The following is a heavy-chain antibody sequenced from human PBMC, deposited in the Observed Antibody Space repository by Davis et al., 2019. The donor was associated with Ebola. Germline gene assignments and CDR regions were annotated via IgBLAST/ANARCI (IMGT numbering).Heavy chain of an antibody. CDR1: GGTFSSYA. CDR2: IIPIFGTA. V-gene: IGHV1-69*13. D-gene: IGHD6-6*01. CDR3: ARESIAARRTYYGMDV. J-gene: IGHJ6*02. Sequence: SVKVSCKASGGTFSSYAISWVRQAPGQGLEWMGGIIPIFGTANYAQKFQGRVTITADESTSTAYMELSRLRSDDTAVYYCARESIAARRTYYGMDVWGQGTTVTVSS.